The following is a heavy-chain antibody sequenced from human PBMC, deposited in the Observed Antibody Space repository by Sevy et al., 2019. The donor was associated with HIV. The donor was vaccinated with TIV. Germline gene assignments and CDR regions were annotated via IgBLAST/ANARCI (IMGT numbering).Heavy chain of an antibody. Sequence: SETLSLTCTVSGGSISSGTYYWNWIRQPAGKGLEWIGRIYTSGSSDYSPSLKSRVTMSIDASKNQFSLKLSSLTAADTAVYYCARATPGVTSTSGAFDPWAQGTLVTVSS. J-gene: IGHJ5*02. V-gene: IGHV4-61*02. CDR1: GGSISSGTYY. CDR2: IYTSGSS. CDR3: ARATPGVTSTSGAFDP. D-gene: IGHD7-27*01.